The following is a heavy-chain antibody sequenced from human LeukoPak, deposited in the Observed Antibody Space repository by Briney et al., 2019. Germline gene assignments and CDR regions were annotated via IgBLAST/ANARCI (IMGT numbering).Heavy chain of an antibody. D-gene: IGHD4-17*01. CDR1: GGSFSGYY. V-gene: IGHV4-34*01. CDR3: ARIATVTTYYFDY. J-gene: IGHJ4*02. Sequence: SETLSLTCAVYGGSFSGYYWSWIRQPPGKGLEWIGEINHSGSTNYNPSLKSRVTISVDTSKNQFSLKLSSVTAADTAVYYRARIATVTTYYFDYWGQGTLVTVSS. CDR2: INHSGST.